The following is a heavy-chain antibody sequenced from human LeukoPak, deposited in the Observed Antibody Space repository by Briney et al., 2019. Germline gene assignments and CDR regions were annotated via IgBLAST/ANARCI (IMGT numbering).Heavy chain of an antibody. CDR2: INPNSGGT. CDR3: ARELYDSSGYSNGGPEIRNAFDI. V-gene: IGHV1-2*02. CDR1: GYTFTGYY. J-gene: IGHJ3*02. Sequence: AASVKVSCKASGYTFTGYYMHWVRQAPGQGLEWMGWINPNSGGTNYAQKFQGRVTITRNTSISTAYMELSSLRSEDTAVYYCARELYDSSGYSNGGPEIRNAFDIWGQGTMVTVSS. D-gene: IGHD3-22*01.